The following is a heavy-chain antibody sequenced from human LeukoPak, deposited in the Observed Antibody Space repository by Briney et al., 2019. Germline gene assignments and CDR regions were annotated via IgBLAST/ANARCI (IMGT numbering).Heavy chain of an antibody. V-gene: IGHV3-20*04. CDR2: INWNGDST. CDR1: GFTFDDYG. Sequence: GGSLRLSCAASGFTFDDYGVSWVRQAPGKGLEWVSGINWNGDSTDYADSVKGRFTISRDNARNSLYVQMNSLRAEDTALYYCARGPLTGSMLGDFDYWGQGTLVTVSS. J-gene: IGHJ4*02. D-gene: IGHD7-27*01. CDR3: ARGPLTGSMLGDFDY.